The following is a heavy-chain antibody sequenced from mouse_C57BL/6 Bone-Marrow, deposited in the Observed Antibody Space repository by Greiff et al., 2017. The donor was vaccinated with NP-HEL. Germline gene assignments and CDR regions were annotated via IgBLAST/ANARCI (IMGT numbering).Heavy chain of an antibody. CDR2: ISDGGSYT. CDR1: GFTFSSYA. J-gene: IGHJ3*01. CDR3: ARDTDYDPAWFAY. D-gene: IGHD2-4*01. Sequence: EVQLVESGGGLVKPGGSLKLSCAASGFTFSSYAMSWVRQTPEKRLEWVATISDGGSYTYYPDNVKGRFTISRDNAKNNLYLQMSHLKSEDTAMYYCARDTDYDPAWFAYWGQGTLVTVSA. V-gene: IGHV5-4*01.